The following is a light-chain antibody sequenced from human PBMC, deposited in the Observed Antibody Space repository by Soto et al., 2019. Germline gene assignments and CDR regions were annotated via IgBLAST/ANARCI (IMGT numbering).Light chain of an antibody. V-gene: IGLV1-44*01. CDR2: SNN. Sequence: QLVLTQPPSASGTPGQRVTISCSGSSSNIGSNTVNWYQQLPGTAPKVLIYSNNERPSGVPDRFSGSKSGTSASLAISGLQSDDEAEYYCGAWDDSLSGFYIFGRGTKLTVL. CDR3: GAWDDSLSGFYI. CDR1: SSNIGSNT. J-gene: IGLJ1*01.